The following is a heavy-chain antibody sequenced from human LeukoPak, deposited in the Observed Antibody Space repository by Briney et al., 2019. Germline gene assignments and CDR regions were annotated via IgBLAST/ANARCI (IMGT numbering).Heavy chain of an antibody. Sequence: SETLSLTCNVSGGSISGYYWSWIRQPAGKGLEWIGRIYSSGTTNYNPSLKSRLTMSVDTSKNQFSLELSSVTAADTAAYFCARGGGRQLATSHSYFDYWGQGILVPVSS. CDR2: IYSSGTT. J-gene: IGHJ4*02. D-gene: IGHD2-15*01. CDR3: ARGGGRQLATSHSYFDY. V-gene: IGHV4-4*07. CDR1: GGSISGYY.